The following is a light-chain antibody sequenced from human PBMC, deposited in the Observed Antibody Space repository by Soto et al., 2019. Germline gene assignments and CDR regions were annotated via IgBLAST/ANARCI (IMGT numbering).Light chain of an antibody. CDR2: DVS. J-gene: IGLJ2*01. V-gene: IGLV2-14*01. CDR1: SSDVGGYNY. Sequence: QSALTQPASVSGSPGQSITISCTGTSSDVGGYNYVSWYQQYPGKAPKLMIYDVSNRPSGVSNRFSGSKSGNTASLTISRLQAEDEADYYCCSYTSSSPLFGGGTQLTVL. CDR3: CSYTSSSPL.